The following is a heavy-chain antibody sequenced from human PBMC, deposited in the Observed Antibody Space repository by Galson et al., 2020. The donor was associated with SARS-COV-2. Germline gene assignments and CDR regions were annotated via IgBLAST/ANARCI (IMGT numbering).Heavy chain of an antibody. V-gene: IGHV4-39*07. CDR3: ARGPGTTRVLTGYYTLFDY. J-gene: IGHJ4*02. Sequence: SQTLSLTCTVSGGSISSSSYYWGWIRQPPGKGLEWIGSIYYSGSTNYNPSLKSRVTISVDTSKNQFSLKLSSVTAADTAVYYCARGPGTTRVLTGYYTLFDYWGQGTPVTVSS. CDR1: GGSISSSSYY. CDR2: IYYSGST. D-gene: IGHD3-9*01.